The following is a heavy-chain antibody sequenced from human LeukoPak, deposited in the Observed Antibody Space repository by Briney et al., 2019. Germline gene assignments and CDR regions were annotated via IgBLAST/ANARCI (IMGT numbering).Heavy chain of an antibody. CDR2: IYHTGST. Sequence: SETLSLTCTVSGGSISNYYWSWIRQPPGKGLEWFGYIYHTGSTDYNPSLKSRVTISVDTSKNQFSLRLSSVAAADTAVYYCAGGGDSGGYYYPMFDYWGQGTLVTVSS. CDR1: GGSISNYY. D-gene: IGHD3-22*01. CDR3: AGGGDSGGYYYPMFDY. V-gene: IGHV4-59*01. J-gene: IGHJ4*02.